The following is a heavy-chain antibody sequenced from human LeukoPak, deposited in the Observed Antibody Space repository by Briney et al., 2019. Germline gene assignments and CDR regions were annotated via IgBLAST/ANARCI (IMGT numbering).Heavy chain of an antibody. V-gene: IGHV1-2*02. CDR1: GYTFTGYY. Sequence: GASVKVSCKASGYTFTGYYMHWVRQAPGQGLEWMGWINPNSGDTNYAQKFQGRVTMTRDTSISTAYMELSRLTSDDTAVYYCARNSIVGATTGFDYWGQGTLVTVSS. CDR3: ARNSIVGATTGFDY. D-gene: IGHD1-26*01. CDR2: INPNSGDT. J-gene: IGHJ4*02.